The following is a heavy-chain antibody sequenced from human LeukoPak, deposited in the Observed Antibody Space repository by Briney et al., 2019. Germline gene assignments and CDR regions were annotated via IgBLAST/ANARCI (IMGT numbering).Heavy chain of an antibody. D-gene: IGHD3-22*01. Sequence: PSETLSLTCTVSGGSISSHYWSWIRQPPGKGLEWIGYIYYSGSTNYNPSLKSRVTISVDTSKNQFSLKLSSVTAADTAVYYCARAHYYDSSAYCYYFDYWGQGTLVTVSS. CDR3: ARAHYYDSSAYCYYFDY. J-gene: IGHJ4*02. V-gene: IGHV4-59*08. CDR1: GGSISSHY. CDR2: IYYSGST.